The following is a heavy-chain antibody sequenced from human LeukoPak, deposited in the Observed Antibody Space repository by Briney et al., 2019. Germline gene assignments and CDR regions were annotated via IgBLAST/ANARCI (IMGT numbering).Heavy chain of an antibody. V-gene: IGHV3-23*01. CDR2: ISGSGGST. J-gene: IGHJ4*02. Sequence: PGGSLRLSCVASGFTFSSYAMSWVRQAPGKGLEWVSAISGSGGSTYYADSVKGRFTISRDNSKNTLYLQMNSLRAEDTAVYYCAKEGDYDILTGSDYWGQGTLVTVSS. CDR3: AKEGDYDILTGSDY. D-gene: IGHD3-9*01. CDR1: GFTFSSYA.